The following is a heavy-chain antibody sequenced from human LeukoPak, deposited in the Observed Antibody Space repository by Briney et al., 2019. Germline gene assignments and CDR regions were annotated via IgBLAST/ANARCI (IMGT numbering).Heavy chain of an antibody. CDR3: ASGKSDMPGYYRGDAFDI. CDR1: GYSISSGYY. CDR2: IYHSGST. D-gene: IGHD3-9*01. J-gene: IGHJ3*02. V-gene: IGHV4-38-2*02. Sequence: SDTLSLTCTVSGYSISSGYYWGWIRQPPGKGLDWIGSIYHSGSTYYNPSLKSRVTISVDTSKNRFSLKLSSVTSADTSVYYCASGKSDMPGYYRGDAFDIWGQGTLVTVSS.